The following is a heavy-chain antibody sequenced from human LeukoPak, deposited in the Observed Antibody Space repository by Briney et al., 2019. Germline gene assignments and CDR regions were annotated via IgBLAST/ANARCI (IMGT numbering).Heavy chain of an antibody. V-gene: IGHV3-7*03. CDR1: GFTFGKYW. D-gene: IGHD3/OR15-3a*01. CDR3: ARDQYDTWSRRGNFDS. Sequence: GGSLRLSCVASGFTFGKYWMSWVRQAPGKGLEWVANIKLDGSEKNYADSVKGRFTISRDNTKNSLYLQMNSLRAEDTAVFYCARDQYDTWSRRGNFDSWGQGTLVIVSS. J-gene: IGHJ4*02. CDR2: IKLDGSEK.